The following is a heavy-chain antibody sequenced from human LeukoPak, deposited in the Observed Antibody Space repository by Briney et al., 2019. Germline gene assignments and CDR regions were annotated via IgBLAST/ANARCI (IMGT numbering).Heavy chain of an antibody. J-gene: IGHJ4*02. CDR3: ARDLRGEPPDY. Sequence: SETLSLTCTVSGGSISSGSYYWSWIRQPAGKGLEWIGRIYTSGSTNYNPSLKSRVTISVDTSKNQFSLKLSSVTAADTAVYYCARDLRGEPPDYWGQGTLVTVSS. V-gene: IGHV4-61*02. CDR2: IYTSGST. D-gene: IGHD1-14*01. CDR1: GGSISSGSYY.